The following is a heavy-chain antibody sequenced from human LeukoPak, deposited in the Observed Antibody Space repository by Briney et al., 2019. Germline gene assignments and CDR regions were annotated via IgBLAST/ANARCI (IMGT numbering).Heavy chain of an antibody. V-gene: IGHV4-38-2*02. CDR3: ARGVTPFDY. CDR1: GYSLSSGYY. Sequence: PSETLSLTCTVSGYSLSSGYYWGWIRQPPGKGLEWIGSMYHSGSTYYNPSLKSRVTISVDTSKNQFSLKLSSVTAADTAVYYCARGVTPFDYWGQGTLVTVSS. CDR2: MYHSGST. J-gene: IGHJ4*02. D-gene: IGHD2-21*02.